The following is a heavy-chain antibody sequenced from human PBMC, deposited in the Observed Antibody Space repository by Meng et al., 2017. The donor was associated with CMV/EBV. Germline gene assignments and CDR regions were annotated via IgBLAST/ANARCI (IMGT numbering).Heavy chain of an antibody. CDR1: GFTFSDYY. V-gene: IGHV3-11*06. CDR3: ARLYLPLGFDY. J-gene: IGHJ4*02. CDR2: ISSSSSYI. Sequence: GGSLRLSCAASGFTFSDYYMSWIRQAPGKGLEWVSYISSSSSYIYYADSVKGRFTISRDNAKNSLYLQMNSLRAEDTAVYYCARLYLPLGFDYWGQGTLVTVSS. D-gene: IGHD2-2*02.